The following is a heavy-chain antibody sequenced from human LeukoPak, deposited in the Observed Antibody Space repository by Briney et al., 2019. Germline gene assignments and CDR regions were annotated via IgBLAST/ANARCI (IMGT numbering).Heavy chain of an antibody. Sequence: GGSLRLSCAASGFTFSSYGIHWVRQAPGKGLECVSSISSSSSYIYYADSVKGRFTISRDTAKNSLYLQMNSLRAEDTAVYYCARDLSIDRSSWYFYSVGDAFDIWGQGTMVTVSS. J-gene: IGHJ3*02. V-gene: IGHV3-21*01. CDR2: ISSSSSYI. CDR3: ARDLSIDRSSWYFYSVGDAFDI. D-gene: IGHD6-13*01. CDR1: GFTFSSYG.